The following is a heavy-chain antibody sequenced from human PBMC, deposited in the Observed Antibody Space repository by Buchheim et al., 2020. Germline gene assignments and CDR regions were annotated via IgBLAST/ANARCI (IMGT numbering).Heavy chain of an antibody. CDR2: IYYSGST. CDR3: ARTVTIFGVVIMRDYYGMDV. Sequence: QVQLQESGPGLVKPSETLSLTCTVSGGSISSYYWSWIRRPPGKGLEWIGYIYYSGSTHYNPSLKSRVTISLETAKNQFSLKLSYVTAADTAVYYCARTVTIFGVVIMRDYYGMDVWGQGTT. J-gene: IGHJ6*02. V-gene: IGHV4-59*01. CDR1: GGSISSYY. D-gene: IGHD3-3*01.